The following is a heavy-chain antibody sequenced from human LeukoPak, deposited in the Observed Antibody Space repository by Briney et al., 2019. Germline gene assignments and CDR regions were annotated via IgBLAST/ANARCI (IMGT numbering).Heavy chain of an antibody. CDR1: GYSISSGYY. CDR3: ARDRHNWNYVFNWFDP. Sequence: SETLSLTCTVSGYSISSGYYWGWIRQPPGKGLEWIGSIYHSGSTYYNPSLKSRVTISVDTSKNQFSLKLSSVTAADTAVYYRARDRHNWNYVFNWFDPWGQGTLVTVSS. J-gene: IGHJ5*02. D-gene: IGHD1-7*01. CDR2: IYHSGST. V-gene: IGHV4-38-2*02.